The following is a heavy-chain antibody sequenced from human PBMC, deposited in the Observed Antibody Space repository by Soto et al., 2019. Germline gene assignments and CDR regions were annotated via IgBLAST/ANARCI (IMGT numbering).Heavy chain of an antibody. J-gene: IGHJ4*02. CDR1: GFTFSDRY. Sequence: PGGSLRLSCAASGFTFSDRYMDWVRQAPGKVLEWVGRAKNKANSYTTEYAASVKGRFTISRDDSRNSVYLQMNSLKTDDTAVYYCTIEGAYPGPDFDYWGQGT. V-gene: IGHV3-72*01. CDR2: AKNKANSYTT. D-gene: IGHD3-16*01. CDR3: TIEGAYPGPDFDY.